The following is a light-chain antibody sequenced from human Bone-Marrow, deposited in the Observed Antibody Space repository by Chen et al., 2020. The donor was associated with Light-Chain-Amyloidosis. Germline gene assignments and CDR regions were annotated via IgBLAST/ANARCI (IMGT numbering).Light chain of an antibody. V-gene: IGKV1-8*01. CDR1: QGNSSY. CDR2: AAS. Sequence: AIRMTQSPSSLSASPGDRVTITCRASQGNSSYLAWYQQKPRKAPKLLIYAASTLQSGVPSRFSGSGSGTDFTLTISCLQSEDFATYYCQQYYSYPSAFGQGTKVEIK. CDR3: QQYYSYPSA. J-gene: IGKJ1*01.